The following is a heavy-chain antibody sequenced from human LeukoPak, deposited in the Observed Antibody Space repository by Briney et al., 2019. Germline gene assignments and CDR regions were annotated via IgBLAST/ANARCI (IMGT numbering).Heavy chain of an antibody. CDR3: AKDNWLPSSPAVAGLGD. D-gene: IGHD6-19*01. J-gene: IGHJ4*02. Sequence: GGSLRLSCIPSGFTFRNYDMHWVRQAPGKGLEWFAFIRRDGSDRFYADSMKYRFTISRVNYRNKFLQMNSLTGEDTAIYYCAKDNWLPSSPAVAGLGDWNQGTLVTVSS. CDR1: GFTFRNYD. CDR2: IRRDGSDR. V-gene: IGHV3-30*02.